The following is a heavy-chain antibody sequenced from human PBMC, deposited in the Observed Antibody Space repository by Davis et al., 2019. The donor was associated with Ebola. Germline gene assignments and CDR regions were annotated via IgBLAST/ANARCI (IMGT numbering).Heavy chain of an antibody. V-gene: IGHV4-30-4*07. Sequence: LRLSCAVSGGSISSGGYSWSWIRQPPGKGLEWIGYIYYSGSTYYNPSLKSRVTISVDTSKNQFSLKLSSVTAADTAVYYCARAPSYDILTGYFDYWGQGTLVTVSS. CDR2: IYYSGST. D-gene: IGHD3-9*01. CDR3: ARAPSYDILTGYFDY. CDR1: GGSISSGGYS. J-gene: IGHJ4*02.